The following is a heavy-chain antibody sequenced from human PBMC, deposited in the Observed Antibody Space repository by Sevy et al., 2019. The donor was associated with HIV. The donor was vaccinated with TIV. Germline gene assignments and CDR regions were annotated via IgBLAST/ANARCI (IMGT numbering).Heavy chain of an antibody. Sequence: GGSLRLSCAASGFTFSSFGMHWVRQAPGKGLEWVSFISYDGSKKKYADSVKGRLTVSRDKSKNTLYLQMNSLRAEDTAVYYCAKDLDYFDSSAGPSSLIYNYYYGLEDWGPGTTVTVSS. CDR2: ISYDGSKK. J-gene: IGHJ6*02. CDR3: AKDLDYFDSSAGPSSLIYNYYYGLED. D-gene: IGHD3-22*01. V-gene: IGHV3-30*18. CDR1: GFTFSSFG.